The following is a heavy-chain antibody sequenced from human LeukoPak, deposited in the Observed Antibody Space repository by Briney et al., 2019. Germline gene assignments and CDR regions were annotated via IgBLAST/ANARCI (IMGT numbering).Heavy chain of an antibody. CDR1: GYSISSGYY. Sequence: PSETLSLTCAVSGYSISSGYYWGWIRPPPGKGLEWIGSIYHSGSTYYNPSLKSRVTISVDTSKNQFSLKLSSVTAADTAVYYCARHGLYDFWGGYYPYDYYYYMDVWGKGTTVTVSS. D-gene: IGHD3-3*01. CDR2: IYHSGST. J-gene: IGHJ6*03. CDR3: ARHGLYDFWGGYYPYDYYYYMDV. V-gene: IGHV4-38-2*01.